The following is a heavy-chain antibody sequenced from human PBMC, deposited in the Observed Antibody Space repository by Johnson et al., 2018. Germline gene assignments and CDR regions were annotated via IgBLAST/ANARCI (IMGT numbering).Heavy chain of an antibody. D-gene: IGHD2-21*02. J-gene: IGHJ3*02. CDR1: GFIFSSYG. CDR3: ATEVTSIAAFDI. CDR2: ISYDGSNK. V-gene: IGHV3-30*03. Sequence: QVQLVQSGGGVVQPGRSLRLSCAASGFIFSSYGMHWVRQAPGKGLEWVAVISYDGSNKYYVDSVKGRFTSSRENSKNTLYLQMNSMRAEDTAVYYCATEVTSIAAFDIWGQGTMVPVSS.